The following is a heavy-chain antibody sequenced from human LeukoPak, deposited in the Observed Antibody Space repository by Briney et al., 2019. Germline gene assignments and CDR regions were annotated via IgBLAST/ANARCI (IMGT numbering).Heavy chain of an antibody. V-gene: IGHV1-18*04. J-gene: IGHJ4*02. CDR1: GYTFTSNG. Sequence: ASVKVSCKASGYTFTSNGFSWVRQAPGQGPEWMGWISGYNGNTRYAQKFQGRVTMTTDTSTSTAYMELRSLRSDDTAVYYCARDWGKGDYYFDYWGQGTLVTVSS. D-gene: IGHD7-27*01. CDR3: ARDWGKGDYYFDY. CDR2: ISGYNGNT.